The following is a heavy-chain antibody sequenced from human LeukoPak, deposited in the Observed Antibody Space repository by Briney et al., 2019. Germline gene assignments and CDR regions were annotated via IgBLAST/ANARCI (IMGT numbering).Heavy chain of an antibody. Sequence: SQTLSLTCNVSGDSMRGGGYYWTWIRQHPGKGLEWIGYIYYSGSTYYNPSLKSRISMSVDTSKNQFSVKLTSVTAADTAVYFCARGDGSHSYTKGFDIWGQGTLVTVSS. J-gene: IGHJ3*02. CDR1: GDSMRGGGYY. CDR3: ARGDGSHSYTKGFDI. CDR2: IYYSGST. V-gene: IGHV4-31*03. D-gene: IGHD3-16*01.